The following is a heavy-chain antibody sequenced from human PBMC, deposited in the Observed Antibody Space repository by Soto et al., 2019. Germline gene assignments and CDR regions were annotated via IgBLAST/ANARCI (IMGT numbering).Heavy chain of an antibody. CDR3: ARVRVSVYEFDP. CDR2: INPDGRTT. V-gene: IGHV3-74*01. D-gene: IGHD5-12*01. J-gene: IGHJ5*02. CDR1: GFTFSSYW. Sequence: EAQLVESGGGLVQPGGSLRLSCAASGFTFSSYWMHWVRQAPGKGLVWVSRINPDGRTTNYADSVKGRFTISRDNANDTLYLQMNGLRAACTAVYYCARVRVSVYEFDPWGQGTLINVSS.